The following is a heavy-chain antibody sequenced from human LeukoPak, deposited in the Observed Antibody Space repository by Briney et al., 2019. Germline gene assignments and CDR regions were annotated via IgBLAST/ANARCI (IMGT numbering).Heavy chain of an antibody. CDR2: INTNTGNP. CDR3: ARASFFWTDNSSGWYTRGVYFDY. V-gene: IGHV7-4-1*02. J-gene: IGHJ4*02. D-gene: IGHD6-19*01. CDR1: GYTFTSYA. Sequence: ASVKVSCKASGYTFTSYAMNWVRQAPGQGLEWMGWINTNTGNPTYAQGFTGRFVFSLDTSVSTAYLQISSLKAEDTAVYYCARASFFWTDNSSGWYTRGVYFDYWGQGTLVTVSS.